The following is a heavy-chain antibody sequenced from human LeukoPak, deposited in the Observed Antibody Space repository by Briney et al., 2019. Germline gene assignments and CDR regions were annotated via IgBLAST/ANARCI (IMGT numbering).Heavy chain of an antibody. J-gene: IGHJ1*01. V-gene: IGHV3-30*04. CDR2: ISYDGSNK. CDR1: GFTFSSYA. CDR3: AREKDSCGSWASQYFQH. Sequence: PGGSLRLSCAASGFTFSSYAMHWVRQAPGRGLEWVAVISYDGSNKYYADSVKGRFTISRDNSKNTLYLQMNSLRAEDTAVYYCAREKDSCGSWASQYFQHWGQGTLVTVSS. D-gene: IGHD5-18*01.